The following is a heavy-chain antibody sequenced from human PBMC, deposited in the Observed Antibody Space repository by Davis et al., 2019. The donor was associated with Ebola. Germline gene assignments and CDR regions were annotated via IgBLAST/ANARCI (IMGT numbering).Heavy chain of an antibody. Sequence: AASVKVSCKASGYTFTGYYMHWVRQAPGQGLEWMGRINPNSGGTNYAQKFQGRVTMTRDTSISTAYMELSRLRSDDTAVYYCARSRHLLRRLLFIERGFDPWGQGTLVTVSS. CDR2: INPNSGGT. CDR1: GYTFTGYY. CDR3: ARSRHLLRRLLFIERGFDP. D-gene: IGHD2-15*01. J-gene: IGHJ5*02. V-gene: IGHV1-2*06.